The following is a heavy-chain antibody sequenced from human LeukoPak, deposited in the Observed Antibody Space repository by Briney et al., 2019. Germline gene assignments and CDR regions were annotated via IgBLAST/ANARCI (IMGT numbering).Heavy chain of an antibody. CDR1: GGSFRGYY. D-gene: IGHD2-2*01. J-gene: IGHJ4*02. Sequence: PSETLSLTCVVYGGSFRGYYWSWIRQPPGKGLEWIGEINHSGSTNYNPSLKSRVTISVDTSKNQFSLKLSSVTAADTAVYYCARERGVYCSSTSCYFFDYWGQGTLVTVSS. V-gene: IGHV4-34*01. CDR2: INHSGST. CDR3: ARERGVYCSSTSCYFFDY.